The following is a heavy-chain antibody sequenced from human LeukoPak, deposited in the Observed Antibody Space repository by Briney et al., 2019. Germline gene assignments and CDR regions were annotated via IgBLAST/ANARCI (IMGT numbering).Heavy chain of an antibody. CDR3: ARLRHPNGDDDY. Sequence: SETLSLTCTVSGGSISSYYWSWIRQPPGKGLEWVGHIYYSGSTNYNPSLKSRVTISVDTSKNQFSLKLTSVTAADTAVYYCARLRHPNGDDDYWGQGTLVTVSS. CDR1: GGSISSYY. V-gene: IGHV4-59*08. J-gene: IGHJ4*02. D-gene: IGHD4-17*01. CDR2: IYYSGST.